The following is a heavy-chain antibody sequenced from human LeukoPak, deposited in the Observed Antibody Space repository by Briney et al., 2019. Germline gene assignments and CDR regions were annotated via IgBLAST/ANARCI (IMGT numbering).Heavy chain of an antibody. CDR1: GFAFSGSA. V-gene: IGHV3-23*01. CDR2: ISGRGDKT. Sequence: GGSLRLSCAASGFAFSGSAMSWVRQAPAKGLEWVSGISGRGDKTYYADFVKGRFTISRDNSKNTLRLQMNSLRDEDTAIYYCAKRVQNNAGPFHCWGQGTLASVSS. CDR3: AKRVQNNAGPFHC. D-gene: IGHD1-14*01. J-gene: IGHJ4*02.